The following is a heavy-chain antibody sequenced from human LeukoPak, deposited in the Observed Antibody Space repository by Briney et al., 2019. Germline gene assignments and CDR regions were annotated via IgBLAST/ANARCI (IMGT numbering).Heavy chain of an antibody. J-gene: IGHJ6*03. D-gene: IGHD2-21*02. CDR2: ISRVSTYI. CDR3: AREGGDGDYYYYMDV. Sequence: GGSLTLSCSASGFTFTDYSMSWVRQAPGKGLEWVSIISRVSTYIYYADSVQGRFTVSRDNAKSSQYLQMTSLRADDTAVYFCAREGGDGDYYYYMDVWGKGPTVTVSS. CDR1: GFTFTDYS. V-gene: IGHV3-21*01.